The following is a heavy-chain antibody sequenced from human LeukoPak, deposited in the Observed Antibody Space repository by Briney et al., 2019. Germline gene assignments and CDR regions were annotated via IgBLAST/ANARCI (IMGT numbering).Heavy chain of an antibody. CDR1: GFTFDDYG. Sequence: PGGSLRLSCAASGFTFDDYGMSWVRQAPGKGLEWVSGINWNGGSTGYADSVKGRFTISRDNSKNTLYLQMNSLRAEDTAVYYCAKAGGPITMVRGVINYYYYYMDVWGKGTTVTISS. J-gene: IGHJ6*03. CDR2: INWNGGST. D-gene: IGHD3-10*01. CDR3: AKAGGPITMVRGVINYYYYYMDV. V-gene: IGHV3-20*04.